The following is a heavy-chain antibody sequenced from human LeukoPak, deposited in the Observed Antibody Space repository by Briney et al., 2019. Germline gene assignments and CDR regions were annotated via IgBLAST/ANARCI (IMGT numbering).Heavy chain of an antibody. CDR1: DGSFSGYY. D-gene: IGHD3-22*01. V-gene: IGHV4-34*01. Sequence: KPSETLSLTCAVYDGSFSGYYWSWIRQPPGKGLEWIGEINHSGSTNYNPSLKSRVTISVDTSKNQFSLKLSSVTAADTAVYYCARRQYYYDSSGYYLAPHFDYWGQGTLVTVSS. CDR3: ARRQYYYDSSGYYLAPHFDY. CDR2: INHSGST. J-gene: IGHJ4*02.